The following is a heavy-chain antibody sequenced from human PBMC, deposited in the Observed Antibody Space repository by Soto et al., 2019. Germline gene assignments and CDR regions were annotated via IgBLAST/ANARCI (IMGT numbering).Heavy chain of an antibody. V-gene: IGHV3-23*01. CDR2: ISGSGGST. CDR3: XXXXXXXXFXX. Sequence: EVQLLESGGGLVQPGGSLRLSCAASGFTFSSYAMNWVRQAPGKGLEWVSVISGSGGSTYYADSVKGRFTISRDNSKNTXXLXXXXXXXXXTXXXXXXXXXXXXXFXXWGQGTLVTVSS. J-gene: IGHJ4*02. CDR1: GFTFSSYA.